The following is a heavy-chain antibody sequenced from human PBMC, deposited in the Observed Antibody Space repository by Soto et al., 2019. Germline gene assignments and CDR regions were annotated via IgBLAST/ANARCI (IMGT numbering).Heavy chain of an antibody. CDR1: GCTYTSHS. CDR2: IITSLGIA. CDR3: ARALLWYFDL. J-gene: IGHJ2*01. V-gene: IGHV1-69*04. Sequence: GALVKVCGKASGCTYTSHSMKGVRQAPGQGLEWMGKIITSLGIANYAQKFQGRVTMTTDKSTSTAYMELSSLRSEDTAVYYCARALLWYFDLWGRGTLVTVSS.